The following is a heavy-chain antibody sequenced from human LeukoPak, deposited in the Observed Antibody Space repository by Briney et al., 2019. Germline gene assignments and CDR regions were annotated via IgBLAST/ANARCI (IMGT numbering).Heavy chain of an antibody. Sequence: GGSLRLSCAASGFTFSSYSMNWVRQAPGKGLEWVSSISSSSSYIYYADSVKGRFTISRDNAKNSLYLQMNSLRAEDTAVYYCARVIYSGWEGELSDWGQGTLVTVSS. V-gene: IGHV3-21*01. CDR1: GFTFSSYS. CDR3: ARVIYSGWEGELSD. J-gene: IGHJ4*02. D-gene: IGHD6-19*01. CDR2: ISSSSSYI.